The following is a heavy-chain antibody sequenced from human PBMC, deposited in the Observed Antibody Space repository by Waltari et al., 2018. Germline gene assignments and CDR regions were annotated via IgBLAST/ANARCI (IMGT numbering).Heavy chain of an antibody. J-gene: IGHJ6*03. D-gene: IGHD3-10*01. CDR2: IYTSGST. Sequence: QVQLQESGPGLVKPSETLSLTCTVSGGSISSYYWSWIRQPAGKGLEWIGRIYTSGSTNYNPSLKSRVTMSVDTSKNQFSLKLSSVTAADTAVYYCAREVLTMVRGVRNSYYMDVWGKGTTVTISS. CDR3: AREVLTMVRGVRNSYYMDV. CDR1: GGSISSYY. V-gene: IGHV4-4*07.